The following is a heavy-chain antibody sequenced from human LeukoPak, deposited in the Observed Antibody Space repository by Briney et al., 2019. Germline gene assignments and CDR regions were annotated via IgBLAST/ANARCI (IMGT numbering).Heavy chain of an antibody. CDR2: IYTSGST. Sequence: SETLSLTCTVSGGSISSYYWSWIRQPAGKGLEWIGRIYTSGSTNYNPSLKSRVTMSVDPSKNQFSLKLSSVTAADTAVYYCAREDLDQTLYYDFWSGYYAAAYYFDYWGQGTLVTVSS. D-gene: IGHD3-3*01. V-gene: IGHV4-4*07. CDR3: AREDLDQTLYYDFWSGYYAAAYYFDY. CDR1: GGSISSYY. J-gene: IGHJ4*02.